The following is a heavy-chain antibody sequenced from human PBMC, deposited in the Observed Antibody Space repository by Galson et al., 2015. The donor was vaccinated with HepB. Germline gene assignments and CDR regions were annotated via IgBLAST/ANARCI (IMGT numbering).Heavy chain of an antibody. V-gene: IGHV3-23*01. CDR3: AKVYYYDSSGYYYEHYYGMDV. D-gene: IGHD3-22*01. Sequence: SLRLSCAASGFTFSSYAMSWVRQAPGKGLEWVSAISGSGGSTYYAHSVKGRFTISRDNSKNTLYLQMNSLRAEDTAVYYCAKVYYYDSSGYYYEHYYGMDVWGQGTTVTVSS. CDR1: GFTFSSYA. J-gene: IGHJ6*02. CDR2: ISGSGGST.